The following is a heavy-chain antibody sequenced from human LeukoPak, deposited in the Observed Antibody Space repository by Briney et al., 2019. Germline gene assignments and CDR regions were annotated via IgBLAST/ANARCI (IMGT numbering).Heavy chain of an antibody. CDR1: GASISSYY. Sequence: SETLSLTCTVSGASISSYYWSWIRQPAGKGLEWIGHIYSSGSTNYNPSLKSRVTISVDTSKNQFSLKMTSVTAADTAVYYCAREGSGRAFDIWGQGTMVTVSS. V-gene: IGHV4-4*07. CDR3: AREGSGRAFDI. J-gene: IGHJ3*02. CDR2: IYSSGST. D-gene: IGHD3-3*01.